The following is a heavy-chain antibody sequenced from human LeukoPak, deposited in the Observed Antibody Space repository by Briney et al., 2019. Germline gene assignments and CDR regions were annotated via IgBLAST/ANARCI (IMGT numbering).Heavy chain of an antibody. J-gene: IGHJ4*02. CDR3: ARRYTSGSPFDF. D-gene: IGHD3-10*01. CDR2: ISSSSDYI. CDR1: GFTFSRYN. Sequence: GGSLRLSCAASGFTFSRYNMTWVRQAPGKGLEWVSSISSSSDYIFYADSVRGRFTISRDNAKNSVLLQMNSLRVEDTAVYYCARRYTSGSPFDFWGQGTLVTVSS. V-gene: IGHV3-21*01.